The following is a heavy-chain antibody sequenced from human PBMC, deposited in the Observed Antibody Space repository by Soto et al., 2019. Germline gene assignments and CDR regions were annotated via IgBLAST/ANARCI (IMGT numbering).Heavy chain of an antibody. J-gene: IGHJ6*02. CDR3: AKDTGVLYYYYGMDV. Sequence: SLRLSCAASGFTFSSYGMHWVRQAPGKGLEWVAVISYDGSNKYYADSVKGRFTISRDNSKNTLYLQMNSLRAEDTAVYYCAKDTGVLYYYYGMDVWGQGTTVTVS. D-gene: IGHD3-10*01. V-gene: IGHV3-30*18. CDR1: GFTFSSYG. CDR2: ISYDGSNK.